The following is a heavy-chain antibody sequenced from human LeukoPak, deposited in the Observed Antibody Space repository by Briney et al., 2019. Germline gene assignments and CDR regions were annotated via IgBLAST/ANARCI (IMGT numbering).Heavy chain of an antibody. V-gene: IGHV4-4*07. Sequence: SETLSLTCTVSGGSISSYYWSWIRQPAGKGLEWIGRIYTSGSTNYNPSLKRRVTMSVDTSKNQFSMKLSSVTDADTAVYYCARSFEWESPSDDYYYGMDVRGQGTTVTVSS. CDR1: GGSISSYY. D-gene: IGHD1-26*01. CDR2: IYTSGST. J-gene: IGHJ6*02. CDR3: ARSFEWESPSDDYYYGMDV.